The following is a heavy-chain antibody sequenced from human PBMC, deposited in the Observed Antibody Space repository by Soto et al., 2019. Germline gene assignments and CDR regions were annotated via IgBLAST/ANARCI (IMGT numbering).Heavy chain of an antibody. J-gene: IGHJ4*02. CDR1: GYTFTGYY. CDR3: AADYGAYDFWSAPSMDY. CDR2: INPNSGGT. D-gene: IGHD3-3*01. V-gene: IGHV1-2*04. Sequence: ASVKVSCKASGYTFTGYYMHWVRQAPGQGLEWMGWINPNSGGTNYAQKFQGWVTMTRDTSISTAYMELSRLRSDDTAVYYCAADYGAYDFWSAPSMDYWGQGTLVTVS.